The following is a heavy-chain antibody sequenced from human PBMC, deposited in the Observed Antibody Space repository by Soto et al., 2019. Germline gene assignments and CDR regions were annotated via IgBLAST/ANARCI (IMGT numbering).Heavy chain of an antibody. D-gene: IGHD6-19*01. CDR1: GFTFGNYA. CDR2: ISGSGDST. V-gene: IGHV3-23*01. Sequence: EVQLLESGGGLVQPGGSLRLSCAASGFTFGNYAMSWVRQAPGKGLEWVSAISGSGDSTYYADSVKGRFTISRDNSKNTLYQQINTLRDDDTAVYFCAVPTGIEVTGPDYWGQGALVSVSS. J-gene: IGHJ4*02. CDR3: AVPTGIEVTGPDY.